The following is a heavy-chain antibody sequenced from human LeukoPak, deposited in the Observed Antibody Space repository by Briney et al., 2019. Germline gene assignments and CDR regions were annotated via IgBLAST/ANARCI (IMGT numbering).Heavy chain of an antibody. CDR1: GYTFSDYT. Sequence: SCKASGYTFSDYTMQWVRQAPGKGLEWVALLPPDGSYQYYADSLKGRFTISRDNFKNALYLQMNSLRLEDTAVYYCARGLHDRSWYGAHWGQGTLLSVSS. CDR2: LPPDGSYQ. CDR3: ARGLHDRSWYGAH. V-gene: IGHV3-30*04. D-gene: IGHD6-13*01. J-gene: IGHJ4*02.